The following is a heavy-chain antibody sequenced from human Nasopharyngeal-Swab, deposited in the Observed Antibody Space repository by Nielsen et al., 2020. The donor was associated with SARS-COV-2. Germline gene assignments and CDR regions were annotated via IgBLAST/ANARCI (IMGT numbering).Heavy chain of an antibody. J-gene: IGHJ6*03. V-gene: IGHV4-59*08. D-gene: IGHD5-18*01. CDR2: IYSNGGT. CDR1: GGSISDYH. CDR3: ARRGKDSYGYHYYYMDV. Sequence: SETLSLTGSGSGGSISDYHWSWIRQPPGKGLEWIGYIYSNGGTNYNPSFKSRITTSVDTSKNQFSLKLSSVTAEDTAVYYCARRGKDSYGYHYYYMDVWGKGATVTVSS.